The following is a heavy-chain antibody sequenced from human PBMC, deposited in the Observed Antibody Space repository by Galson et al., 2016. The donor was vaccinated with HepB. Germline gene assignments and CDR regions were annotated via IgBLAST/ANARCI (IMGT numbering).Heavy chain of an antibody. CDR1: GFPFSSYG. CDR3: ARGNGGYCSRGNCYLGEYFYGLDV. J-gene: IGHJ6*04. V-gene: IGHV3-33*01. CDR2: IWYDGNNK. D-gene: IGHD2-15*01. Sequence: SLRLSCAASGFPFSSYGMHWVRQAPGKGLEWVAVIWYDGNNKYYIDSVKDRFTISRDNSKNTLYLDMNNLRAEDTAVFFCARGNGGYCSRGNCYLGEYFYGLDVWGKGTTVTVSS.